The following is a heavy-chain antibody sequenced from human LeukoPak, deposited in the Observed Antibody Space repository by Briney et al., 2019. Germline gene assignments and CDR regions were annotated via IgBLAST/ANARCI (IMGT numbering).Heavy chain of an antibody. Sequence: SETLSLTCTVSGGSISSYYWSWIRQPPGKGLEWIGEINHSGSTNYNPSLKSRVTISVDTSKNQFSLKLSSVTAADTAVYYCARGRGDSSGYYYVGYWGQGTLVTVSS. CDR3: ARGRGDSSGYYYVGY. V-gene: IGHV4-34*01. D-gene: IGHD3-22*01. J-gene: IGHJ4*02. CDR1: GGSISSYY. CDR2: INHSGST.